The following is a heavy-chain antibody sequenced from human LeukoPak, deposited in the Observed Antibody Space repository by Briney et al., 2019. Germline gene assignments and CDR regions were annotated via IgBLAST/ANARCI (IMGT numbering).Heavy chain of an antibody. CDR1: GFTFSTHE. V-gene: IGHV3-48*03. Sequence: PGGSLRLSCAASGFTFSTHEMNWVGQAPGKGLEWVSYISNSGSRMYYADSVKGRFTISRDNAKKSLFLQMNSLRAEDTAVYYCARVYFDNWGQGALVTVSS. CDR3: ARVYFDN. CDR2: ISNSGSRM. J-gene: IGHJ4*02.